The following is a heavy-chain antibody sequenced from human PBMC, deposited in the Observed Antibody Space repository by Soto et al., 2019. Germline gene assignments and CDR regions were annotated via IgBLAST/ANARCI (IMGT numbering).Heavy chain of an antibody. Sequence: GESLKISWKAAGYSFTNYWIGWVRQMPGKGLEWMGIINPGDFEIRYRPSFQGQGTISADRSRRTDYLQWRREKATDSAIYWWAKHDQFYYYYYGMDVCRQGTTVTVSS. J-gene: IGHJ6*02. D-gene: IGHD2-2*01. CDR1: GYSFTNYW. CDR3: AKHDQFYYYYYGMDV. V-gene: IGHV5-51*01. CDR2: INPGDFEI.